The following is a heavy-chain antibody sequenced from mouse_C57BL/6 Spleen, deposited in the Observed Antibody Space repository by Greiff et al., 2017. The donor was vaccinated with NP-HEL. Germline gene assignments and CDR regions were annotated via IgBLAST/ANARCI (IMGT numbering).Heavy chain of an antibody. J-gene: IGHJ1*03. V-gene: IGHV1-9*01. CDR3: ARGSTYYSNFYWYFDV. D-gene: IGHD2-5*01. CDR1: GYTFTGYW. Sequence: QVQLQQSGAELMKPGASVKLSCKATGYTFTGYWIEWVKQRPGHGLEWIGEILPGSGSTNYNEKFKGKATFTADTSSNTAYMQLSSLTTEDSAIYYCARGSTYYSNFYWYFDVWGTGTTVTVSS. CDR2: ILPGSGST.